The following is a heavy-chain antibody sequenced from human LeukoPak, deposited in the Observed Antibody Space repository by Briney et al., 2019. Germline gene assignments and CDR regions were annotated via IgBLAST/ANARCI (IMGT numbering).Heavy chain of an antibody. D-gene: IGHD2-15*01. J-gene: IGHJ4*02. CDR1: GFTFSTYA. Sequence: GGSLRLSCEASGFTFSTYAMHWVRQAPGKGLEWVAVISYDGNNKYYADSVKGLFTISRDNSQNTLYLQMNSLRVEDTAVYYCARVHCSGAACYRVSYFDYWGQGTLVTVSS. CDR3: ARVHCSGAACYRVSYFDY. CDR2: ISYDGNNK. V-gene: IGHV3-30*04.